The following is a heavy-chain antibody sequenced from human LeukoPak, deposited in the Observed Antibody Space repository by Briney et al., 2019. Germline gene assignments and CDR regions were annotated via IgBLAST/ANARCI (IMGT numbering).Heavy chain of an antibody. D-gene: IGHD3-3*01. Sequence: KTSETLSLTCAVYGGSFSGYYWSWIRQPPGKGLEWIGEINHSGSTNYNPSLKSRVTISVDTSKNQFSLKLSSVTAADTAVYYCARGGYYDFWSGSHGAFDIWGQGTMVTVSS. CDR2: INHSGST. V-gene: IGHV4-34*01. CDR1: GGSFSGYY. J-gene: IGHJ3*02. CDR3: ARGGYYDFWSGSHGAFDI.